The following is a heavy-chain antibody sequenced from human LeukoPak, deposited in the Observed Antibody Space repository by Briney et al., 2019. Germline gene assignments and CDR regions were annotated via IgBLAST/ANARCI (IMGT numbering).Heavy chain of an antibody. Sequence: GGSLRLSCAASGFTFSSYNMIWFRQAPGKGPEWVSAISSSSSNTYYSDSVKGRFTISRDNAKNSLYLQMNSLRAEDTAVYYCGRGSGGILDWLFSNWGQGTLVTVSS. CDR1: GFTFSSYN. CDR3: GRGSGGILDWLFSN. D-gene: IGHD3/OR15-3a*01. J-gene: IGHJ4*02. CDR2: ISSSSSNT. V-gene: IGHV3-21*01.